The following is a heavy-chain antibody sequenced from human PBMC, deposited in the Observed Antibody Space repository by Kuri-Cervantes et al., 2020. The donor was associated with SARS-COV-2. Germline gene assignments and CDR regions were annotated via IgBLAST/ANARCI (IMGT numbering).Heavy chain of an antibody. V-gene: IGHV4-30-2*01. CDR2: ISQSGNT. CDR1: GFTFSDYY. CDR3: ARVSGDSRFSYYMDV. J-gene: IGHJ6*03. D-gene: IGHD7-27*01. Sequence: LRLSCAASGFTFSDYYMSWIRQPPGKGLEWIGYISQSGNTYYNPSLKSRVTISVDRSKNQFSLKVSSVSAADTAVYYCARVSGDSRFSYYMDVWGTGTTVTVSS.